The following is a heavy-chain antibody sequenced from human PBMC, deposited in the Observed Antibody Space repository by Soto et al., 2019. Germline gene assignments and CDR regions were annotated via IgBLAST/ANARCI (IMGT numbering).Heavy chain of an antibody. D-gene: IGHD6-13*01. CDR1: GFSLTTSGVG. CDR3: AHNPSYSTNWYIWDDWFDP. CDR2: IYGDDDK. Sequence: QITLKESGPALVKPTQTLTLTCTFSGFSLTTSGVGVHWLRQPAGKALEWLGVIYGDDDKRYNPSLETRLTITKDSSKNHVVLTMTNMDPLDTATYYCAHNPSYSTNWYIWDDWFDPWGQGTLVTVSS. V-gene: IGHV2-5*02. J-gene: IGHJ5*02.